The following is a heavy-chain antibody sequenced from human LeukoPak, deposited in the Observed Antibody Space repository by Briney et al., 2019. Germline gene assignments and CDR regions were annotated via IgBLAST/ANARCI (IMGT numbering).Heavy chain of an antibody. CDR3: AKANWDRSPIAAAGYPDY. CDR1: GFTFSSYG. Sequence: PGGSLRLSCAASGFTFSSYGMHWIRQAPGKGLEWVAVISYDGSNKYYADSVKGRFTISRDNSKNTLYLQMNSLRAEDTAVYYCAKANWDRSPIAAAGYPDYWGQGTLVTVSS. V-gene: IGHV3-30*18. D-gene: IGHD6-13*01. CDR2: ISYDGSNK. J-gene: IGHJ4*02.